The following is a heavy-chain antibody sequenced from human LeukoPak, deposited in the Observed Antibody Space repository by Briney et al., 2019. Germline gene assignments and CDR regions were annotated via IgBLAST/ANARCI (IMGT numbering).Heavy chain of an antibody. V-gene: IGHV4-39*01. J-gene: IGHJ3*02. CDR2: IYYSGST. CDR3: ARSLRKFTHDAFDI. D-gene: IGHD5-12*01. Sequence: PSETLSLTCTVSGGSISSGSYYWGWIRQPPGEGLEWIGSIYYSGSTYYNPSLKSRVTISVDTSKNQFSLKLSSVTAADTAVYYCARSLRKFTHDAFDIWGQGTMVTVSS. CDR1: GGSISSGSYY.